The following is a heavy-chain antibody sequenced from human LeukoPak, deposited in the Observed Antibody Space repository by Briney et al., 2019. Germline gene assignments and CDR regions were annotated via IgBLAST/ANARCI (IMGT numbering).Heavy chain of an antibody. CDR3: ARARAVAATTDY. D-gene: IGHD6-19*01. J-gene: IGHJ4*02. V-gene: IGHV1-8*01. Sequence: ASVKVSCKASGYTFTSYDINWVRQATGQGLEWMGWMNPNSGNTGYARKFQGRVTMTRNTSISTAYMELSSLRSEDTAVYYCARARAVAATTDYWGQGTLVTVSS. CDR2: MNPNSGNT. CDR1: GYTFTSYD.